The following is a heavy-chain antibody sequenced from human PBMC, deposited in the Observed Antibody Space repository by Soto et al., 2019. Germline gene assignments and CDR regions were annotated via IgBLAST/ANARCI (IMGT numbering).Heavy chain of an antibody. CDR3: AKQSGYHHYSDMDV. J-gene: IGHJ6*02. D-gene: IGHD5-12*01. CDR2: IIGSGGTP. Sequence: GGSLRLSCAASGFTFDIYAMSWVRQAPGKGLEWVSTIIGSGGTPYYADSVKGRFTISRDNSKNTLYVQMNSLRADDTAEYYCAKQSGYHHYSDMDVWGQGTTVTSP. V-gene: IGHV3-23*01. CDR1: GFTFDIYA.